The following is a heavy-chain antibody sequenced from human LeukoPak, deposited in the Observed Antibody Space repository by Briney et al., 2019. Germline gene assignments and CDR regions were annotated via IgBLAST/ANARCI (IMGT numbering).Heavy chain of an antibody. CDR3: ARNQLEGTFYNWFDP. Sequence: ASVKVSCKASGFTFTSSAMHWVRQAPGQGLEWMGWINPNSGGTNYAQKFQGRVTMTRDTSISTAYMELSRLRSDDTAVYYCARNQLEGTFYNWFDPWGQGTLVTVSS. D-gene: IGHD1-1*01. CDR1: GFTFTSSA. CDR2: INPNSGGT. J-gene: IGHJ5*02. V-gene: IGHV1-2*02.